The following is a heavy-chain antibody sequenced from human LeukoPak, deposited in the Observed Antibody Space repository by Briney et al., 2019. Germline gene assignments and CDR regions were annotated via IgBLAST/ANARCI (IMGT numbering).Heavy chain of an antibody. Sequence: GGSLRLSCAASGLTFSNYAMSWVRQAPGKGLEWVSAISANGGSTFYADSVKGRFTISRDNSKNTLYLQMNSLRAEDTAVYYCARAYSSSFLGYWGQGTLVTVSS. CDR3: ARAYSSSFLGY. J-gene: IGHJ4*02. D-gene: IGHD6-6*01. CDR2: ISANGGST. CDR1: GLTFSNYA. V-gene: IGHV3-23*01.